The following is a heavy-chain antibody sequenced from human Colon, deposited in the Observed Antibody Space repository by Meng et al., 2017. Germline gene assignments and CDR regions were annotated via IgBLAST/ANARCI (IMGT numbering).Heavy chain of an antibody. J-gene: IGHJ3*02. D-gene: IGHD3-22*01. V-gene: IGHV1-18*01. CDR2: ISAYNSNT. Sequence: ASVKVSCKASGYTFTSYGISWVRQAPGQGLEWMGWISAYNSNTNYAQKLQGRVTMTTDTSTSTAYMELRSLRSDDTAVYYCARAIGYYDSSAVWRDDAFDIWGQGTMVTVSS. CDR3: ARAIGYYDSSAVWRDDAFDI. CDR1: GYTFTSYG.